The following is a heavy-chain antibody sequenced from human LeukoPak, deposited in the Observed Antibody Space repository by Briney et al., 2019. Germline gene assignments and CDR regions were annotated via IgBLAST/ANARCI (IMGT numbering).Heavy chain of an antibody. D-gene: IGHD3-22*01. CDR2: ISGSGGST. J-gene: IGHJ4*02. Sequence: GGSLRLSCAASGFTFSSYAMSWVRQAPGKGLEWVSAISGSGGSTYYADSVKGRFTISRDNSKNRLYLQMNSLRAEDTAVYYWAKGGAYYYDSSGYYLFGYWGQGTLVTVSS. CDR1: GFTFSSYA. CDR3: AKGGAYYYDSSGYYLFGY. V-gene: IGHV3-23*01.